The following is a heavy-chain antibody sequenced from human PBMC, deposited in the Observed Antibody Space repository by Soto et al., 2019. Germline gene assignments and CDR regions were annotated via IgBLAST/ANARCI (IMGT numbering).Heavy chain of an antibody. CDR2: ISAGGST. CDR1: GFTFSDYA. V-gene: IGHV3-23*01. D-gene: IGHD2-2*02. Sequence: LRLSCTASGFTFSDYAMSWVRQPPVNVLEWVSVISAGGSTYYADSVKGRFTVSRANSKNTLYLQMNSLRAEDTAVYYCANVPIWCSSTSCYTEGFDYWGQGTLVTVSS. CDR3: ANVPIWCSSTSCYTEGFDY. J-gene: IGHJ4*02.